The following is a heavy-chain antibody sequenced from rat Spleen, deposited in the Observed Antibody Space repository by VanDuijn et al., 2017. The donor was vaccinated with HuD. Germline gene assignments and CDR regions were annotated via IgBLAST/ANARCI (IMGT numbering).Heavy chain of an antibody. CDR1: GFTFSDYY. V-gene: IGHV5-20*01. Sequence: EVQLVESGGDLVQPGRSLKLSCAASGFTFSDYYMAWVRQAPTKGLEWVASISYDGGSTYYPDSVKGRFTISRDNAKSSLYLQMDSLRSEDTATYYCKTRDAGTSRYWGQGVMVTVSS. J-gene: IGHJ2*01. CDR3: KTRDAGTSRY. D-gene: IGHD5-1*01. CDR2: ISYDGGST.